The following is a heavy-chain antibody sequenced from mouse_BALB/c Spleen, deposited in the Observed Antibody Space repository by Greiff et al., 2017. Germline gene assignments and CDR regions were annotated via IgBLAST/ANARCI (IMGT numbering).Heavy chain of an antibody. D-gene: IGHD2-1*01. Sequence: EVKLVESGPELVKPGASVKMSCKASGYTFTSYVMHWVKQKPGQGLEWIGYINPYNDGTKYNEKFKGKATLTSDKSSSTAYMELSSLTSEDSAVYYCASHRNPWFAYWGQGTLVTVSA. CDR1: GYTFTSYV. CDR3: ASHRNPWFAY. V-gene: IGHV1-14*01. J-gene: IGHJ3*01. CDR2: INPYNDGT.